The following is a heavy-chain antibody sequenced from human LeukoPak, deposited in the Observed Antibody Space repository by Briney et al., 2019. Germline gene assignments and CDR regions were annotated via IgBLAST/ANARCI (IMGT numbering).Heavy chain of an antibody. CDR3: AKDQDVYSGSQS. CDR1: GFTFSSYA. D-gene: IGHD1-26*01. J-gene: IGHJ4*02. Sequence: GGSLRLSCAASGFTFSSYAMSWARQAPGKGLEWVSTISGSDSSTYYADSVRGRFTISRDNSKNTVFLQMNSLRVGDTAIYYCAKDQDVYSGSQSWGQGTLVTVSS. CDR2: ISGSDSST. V-gene: IGHV3-23*01.